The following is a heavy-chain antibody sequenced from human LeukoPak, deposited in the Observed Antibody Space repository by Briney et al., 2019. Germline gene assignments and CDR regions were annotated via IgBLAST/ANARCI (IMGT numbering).Heavy chain of an antibody. J-gene: IGHJ6*02. V-gene: IGHV6-1*01. D-gene: IGHD6-6*01. CDR1: GDSVSSNSAA. CDR2: TYYRSKWYN. CDR3: ARDPGSSSRGYYYGMDV. Sequence: SQTLSLTCAISGDSVSSNSAAWNWIRQSPSRGLEWLGRTYYRSKWYNDYAVSVKSRITINPDTSKNQFSLQLNSVTPEDTAVYYCARDPGSSSRGYYYGMDVRGQGTTVTVSS.